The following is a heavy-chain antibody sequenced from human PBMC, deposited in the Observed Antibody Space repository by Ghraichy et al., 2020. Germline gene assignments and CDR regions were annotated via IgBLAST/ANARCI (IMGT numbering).Heavy chain of an antibody. CDR1: GFTLSSNY. CDR2: IYSGGTT. CDR3: GRDASYFFDT. J-gene: IGHJ4*02. V-gene: IGHV3-66*01. D-gene: IGHD6-6*01. Sequence: LSLTCVTSGFTLSSNYMAWVRQAPGKGLEWVSIIYSGGTTYYTDSVRGRFTISRDNSKSTIYLQMKSLRPEDTAVYYCGRDASYFFDTWGQGTAVSVSS.